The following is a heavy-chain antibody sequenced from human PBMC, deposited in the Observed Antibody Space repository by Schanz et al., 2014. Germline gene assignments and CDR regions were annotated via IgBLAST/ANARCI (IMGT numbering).Heavy chain of an antibody. CDR3: ARAARRTRVVPLYFDY. D-gene: IGHD2-2*01. Sequence: QVQLQQWGAGLLKPSETLSLTCAVYGWSFSGYYWSWIRQPPGKGLEWIAEINHGGSTNYNPSLKSRVTISVDTSKNQFSLKLRSVTAADTAVYYCARAARRTRVVPLYFDYWGQGTLVTVSS. J-gene: IGHJ4*02. CDR2: INHGGST. V-gene: IGHV4-34*01. CDR1: GWSFSGYY.